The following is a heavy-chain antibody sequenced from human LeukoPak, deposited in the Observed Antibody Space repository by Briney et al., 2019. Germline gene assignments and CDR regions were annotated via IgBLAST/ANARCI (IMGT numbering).Heavy chain of an antibody. Sequence: GGSLRLSCAASGFIFSDSAIHWVRQAPGKGLEWVGRTRNKANSYITEYAASVKGRFTISRDDSKNSLYLQMNSLKTEDTAVYYCARLDYGSGNYADYWGQGTLVTVSS. CDR1: GFIFSDSA. V-gene: IGHV3-72*01. D-gene: IGHD3-10*01. CDR3: ARLDYGSGNYADY. CDR2: TRNKANSYIT. J-gene: IGHJ4*02.